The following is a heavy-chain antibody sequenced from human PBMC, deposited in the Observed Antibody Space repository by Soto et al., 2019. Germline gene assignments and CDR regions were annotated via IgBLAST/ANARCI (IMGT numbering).Heavy chain of an antibody. Sequence: PGESLKISCKGSGYSFTSYWIGWVRQMPGKGLEWMGIIYPGDSDTRYSPSFQGQVTISADKSISTAYLQWSSLKASDTAMYYCASLFESDYYGMDVWGQGTTVTVSS. D-gene: IGHD3-3*01. CDR3: ASLFESDYYGMDV. V-gene: IGHV5-51*01. CDR1: GYSFTSYW. J-gene: IGHJ6*02. CDR2: IYPGDSDT.